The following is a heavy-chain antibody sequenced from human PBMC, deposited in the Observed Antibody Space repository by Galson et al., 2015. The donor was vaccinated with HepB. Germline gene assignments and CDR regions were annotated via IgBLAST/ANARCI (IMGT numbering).Heavy chain of an antibody. CDR3: ARGYPGDCSSITCPAPFDY. Sequence: SVKVSCKASGYTFTNYNIKWVRQTAGQGLEYMGWMNPNSGKTGYAQKFQGRVTMTRDISTMTAFKELSSLGSDDTAVYYCARGYPGDCSSITCPAPFDYWGQGTLVTVSS. CDR2: MNPNSGKT. CDR1: GYTFTNYN. D-gene: IGHD2-2*01. J-gene: IGHJ4*02. V-gene: IGHV1-8*01.